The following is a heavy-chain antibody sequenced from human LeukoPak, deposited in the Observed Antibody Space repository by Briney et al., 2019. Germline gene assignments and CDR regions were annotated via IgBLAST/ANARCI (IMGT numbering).Heavy chain of an antibody. D-gene: IGHD3-22*01. J-gene: IGHJ4*02. V-gene: IGHV3-74*01. CDR1: GFTFSSYW. CDR3: TRDRDRGFSTFDY. Sequence: GGSLRLSCAASGFTFSSYWMHWVRQAPGKGLVWVSRINSDGSSTSYADSVKGRFTISRDNAKNLLYLQMNSLRAEDTAVYYCTRDRDRGFSTFDYWGQGTLVTVSS. CDR2: INSDGSST.